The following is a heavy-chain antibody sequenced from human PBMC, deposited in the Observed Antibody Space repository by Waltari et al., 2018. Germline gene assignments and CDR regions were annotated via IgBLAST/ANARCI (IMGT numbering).Heavy chain of an antibody. Sequence: EVQLVESGGGLVQPGGSLRLSCAASGFTFSSYWMSWVRQAPGKGLEWVANIKQDGSEKYYVDAVKGRFTISRDNAKNSLYLQMNSLRAEDTAVYYCARDHCSSTSCYAPYSYYYYGMDVWGQGTTVTVSS. V-gene: IGHV3-7*04. D-gene: IGHD2-2*01. CDR1: GFTFSSYW. CDR2: IKQDGSEK. J-gene: IGHJ6*02. CDR3: ARDHCSSTSCYAPYSYYYYGMDV.